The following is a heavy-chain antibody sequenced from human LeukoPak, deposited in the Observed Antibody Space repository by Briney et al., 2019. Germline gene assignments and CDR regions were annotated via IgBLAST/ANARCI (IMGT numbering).Heavy chain of an antibody. J-gene: IGHJ5*02. D-gene: IGHD3-10*01. CDR1: GYSFTSYG. Sequence: ASVKVSCKASGYSFTSYGISWVRQAPGQGLGGMGWISAYNDNTNYAQKLQGRLTMTTDTSTSTAYMELRSLRSDDTAVYYCARALGITMVRGVMITRGWFDPWGQGTLVTVSS. V-gene: IGHV1-18*01. CDR2: ISAYNDNT. CDR3: ARALGITMVRGVMITRGWFDP.